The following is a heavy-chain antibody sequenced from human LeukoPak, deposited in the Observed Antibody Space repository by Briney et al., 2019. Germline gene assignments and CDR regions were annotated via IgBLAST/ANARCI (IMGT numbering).Heavy chain of an antibody. CDR1: GYTFTSYY. CDR2: INPSGGST. CDR3: ARDPVWVAAAVRTPLDYGMDV. D-gene: IGHD6-13*01. Sequence: GASVKVSCKASGYTFTSYYMHWVRQAPGQGLEWMGIINPSGGSTSYAQKFQGRVTMTRDTSTSTAYMELSSLRSEDTAVYYCARDPVWVAAAVRTPLDYGMDVWGQGTTVTVSS. V-gene: IGHV1-46*01. J-gene: IGHJ6*02.